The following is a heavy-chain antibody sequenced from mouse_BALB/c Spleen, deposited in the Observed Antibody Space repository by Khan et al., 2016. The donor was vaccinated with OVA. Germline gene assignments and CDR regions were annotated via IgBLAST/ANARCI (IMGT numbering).Heavy chain of an antibody. CDR3: ARGYDFFAY. D-gene: IGHD2-14*01. J-gene: IGHJ3*01. CDR2: VNPNTGNT. Sequence: EVQLVESGPDLVKPGPSVKMSCQASGYSFTGYYMNWVKQSHGKSLECIGRVNPNTGNTNYNQKFKGKAILLVDTSSSLAYMELRSLTSEDYVVYYCARGYDFFAYWGQGTMVTVSA. CDR1: GYSFTGYY. V-gene: IGHV1S30*01.